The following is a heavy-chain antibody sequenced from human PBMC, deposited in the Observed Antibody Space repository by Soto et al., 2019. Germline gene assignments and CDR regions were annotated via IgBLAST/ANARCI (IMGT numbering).Heavy chain of an antibody. Sequence: PSETLSLTCTVSGGSISSGDYYWSWIRQPPGKGLEWIGYIYYSGSTYYNPSFKSRVTISVDTSKNQFSLKLSSVTAADTAAYYCARRITMIANNWFDPWGQGTLVTVSS. J-gene: IGHJ5*02. D-gene: IGHD3-22*01. CDR3: ARRITMIANNWFDP. CDR2: IYYSGST. CDR1: GGSISSGDYY. V-gene: IGHV4-30-4*01.